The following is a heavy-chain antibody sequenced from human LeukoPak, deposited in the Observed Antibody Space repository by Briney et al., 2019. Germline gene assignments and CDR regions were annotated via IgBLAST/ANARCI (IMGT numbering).Heavy chain of an antibody. J-gene: IGHJ4*02. CDR3: ARGTLNIPGEHGAFDY. Sequence: GGSLRLSCAASGFSFSTYWMNWVRQAPGKGLEWVSSISTSSLYIYYADSLKGRFTVSRDNARNSLYLQMSSLRADDTAVYYCARGTLNIPGEHGAFDYWGQGTLVTVSS. D-gene: IGHD1-14*01. CDR2: ISTSSLYI. CDR1: GFSFSTYW. V-gene: IGHV3-21*01.